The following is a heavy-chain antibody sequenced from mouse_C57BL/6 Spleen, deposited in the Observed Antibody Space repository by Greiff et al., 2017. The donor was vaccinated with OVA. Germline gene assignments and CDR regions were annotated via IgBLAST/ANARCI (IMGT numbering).Heavy chain of an antibody. CDR3: ARDKGGGSFDD. D-gene: IGHD1-1*02. CDR2: ISDGGSYT. J-gene: IGHJ2*01. V-gene: IGHV5-4*01. CDR1: GFTFSSYA. Sequence: EVMLVESGGGLVKPGGSLKLSCAASGFTFSSYAMSWVRQTPEKRLEWVATISDGGSYTYYPDNVKGRFTLSRDNAKNKLYLQMSHLKAEDTAMYYCARDKGGGSFDDWGQGTTLTVSS.